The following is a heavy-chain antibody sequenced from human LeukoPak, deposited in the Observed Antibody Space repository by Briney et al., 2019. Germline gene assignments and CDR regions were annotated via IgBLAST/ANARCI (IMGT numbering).Heavy chain of an antibody. CDR3: ARKTYSSGWRVPTDS. CDR1: GGSVSSHTYY. V-gene: IGHV4-39*01. CDR2: MHYIGSS. Sequence: PSETLSLTCTVSGGSVSSHTYYWGWIRQPPGKGLEWIGSMHYIGSSYYNPSLKSRVTISIDTSKNQFSLNLSSATAADTAVYYCARKTYSSGWRVPTDSCGRGTLVTVSS. J-gene: IGHJ4*02. D-gene: IGHD6-19*01.